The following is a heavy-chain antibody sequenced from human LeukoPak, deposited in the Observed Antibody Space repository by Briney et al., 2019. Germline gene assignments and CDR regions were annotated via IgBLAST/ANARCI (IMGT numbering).Heavy chain of an antibody. D-gene: IGHD2-2*01. CDR3: ARDLQL. J-gene: IGHJ4*02. CDR2: ISYDGSNK. V-gene: IGHV3-30-3*01. Sequence: PGGSLRLSCAASGFTFSSYAMHWVRQAPGKGLEWVAVISYDGSNKYYADSVKGRFTISRDNSKNTLYLQMNSLRAEDTAVYYRARDLQLWGQGTLVTVSS. CDR1: GFTFSSYA.